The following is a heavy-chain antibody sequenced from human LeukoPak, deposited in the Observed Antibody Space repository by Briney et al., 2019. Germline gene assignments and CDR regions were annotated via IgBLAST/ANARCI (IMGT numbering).Heavy chain of an antibody. J-gene: IGHJ4*02. Sequence: ASVKVSCKASGGTFSSYAISWVRQAPGQGLEWMGGIIPIFGTANYAQKFQGRVTITADESTSTAYMELSSLRSEDTAVYYCAREVPRGYNFDYWGQGTLVTVSS. CDR3: AREVPRGYNFDY. D-gene: IGHD5-18*01. CDR1: GGTFSSYA. CDR2: IIPIFGTA. V-gene: IGHV1-69*13.